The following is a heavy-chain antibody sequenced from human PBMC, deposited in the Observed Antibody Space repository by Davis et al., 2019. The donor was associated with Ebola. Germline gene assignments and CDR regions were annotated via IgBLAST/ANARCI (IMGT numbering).Heavy chain of an antibody. CDR1: GFTFSSYW. J-gene: IGHJ2*01. CDR3: ARAGGALTRESSITMIVVVITDWYFDL. V-gene: IGHV3-7*01. CDR2: IKQDGSEK. D-gene: IGHD3-22*01. Sequence: GGSLRLSCAASGFTFSSYWMSWVRQAPGKGLEWVANIKQDGSEKYYVDSVKGRFTISRDNAKNSLYLQMNSLRAEDTAVYYCARAGGALTRESSITMIVVVITDWYFDLWGRGTLVTVSS.